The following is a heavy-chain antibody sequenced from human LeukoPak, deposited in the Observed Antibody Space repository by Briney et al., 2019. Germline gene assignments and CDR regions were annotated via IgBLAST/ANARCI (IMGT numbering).Heavy chain of an antibody. Sequence: SQTLSLTCTVSGGSISSGGYYWSWIRQHPGKGLEWIGYIYYSGSTYYNPSLKSRVTMSVDTSKNQFSLKLSSVTAADTAVYYCARAPTVTNPSAFDIWGQGTMVTVSS. J-gene: IGHJ3*02. CDR1: GGSISSGGYY. CDR2: IYYSGST. V-gene: IGHV4-31*03. D-gene: IGHD4-17*01. CDR3: ARAPTVTNPSAFDI.